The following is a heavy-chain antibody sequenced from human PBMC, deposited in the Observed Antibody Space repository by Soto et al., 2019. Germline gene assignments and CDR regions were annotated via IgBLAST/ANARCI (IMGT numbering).Heavy chain of an antibody. V-gene: IGHV1-69*01. D-gene: IGHD2-2*01. J-gene: IGHJ6*02. Sequence: QVQLVQAGAEVKKPGSSVKVSCKASGGTFGSYAISWVRQAPGQGLEWMGGIIPIPGTANYAQKFQGRVTIAEDESTSTAYMELSSLRSEDTAVYYCARSQGSSTSLEIYYYYYYGMDVWGQGTTVPVSS. CDR2: IIPIPGTA. CDR3: ARSQGSSTSLEIYYYYYYGMDV. CDR1: GGTFGSYA.